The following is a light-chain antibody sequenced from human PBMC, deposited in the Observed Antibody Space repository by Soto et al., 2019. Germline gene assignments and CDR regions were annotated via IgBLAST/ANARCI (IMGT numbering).Light chain of an antibody. CDR2: SNN. CDR3: AAWDDSLNGFYV. J-gene: IGLJ1*01. V-gene: IGLV1-44*01. Sequence: QSVLTQPPSASGTPGQRVTISCSGSRSNIGSNTVNWYQQLPGSAPKLLIYSNNQRPSGVPDRFSGPKSGTSASLAISGLQSEDEADYYCAAWDDSLNGFYVFGTGTKLTVL. CDR1: RSNIGSNT.